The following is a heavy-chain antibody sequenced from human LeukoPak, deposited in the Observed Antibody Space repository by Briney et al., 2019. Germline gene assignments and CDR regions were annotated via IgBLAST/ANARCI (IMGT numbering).Heavy chain of an antibody. CDR1: GFTFSSYG. J-gene: IGHJ4*02. V-gene: IGHV3-23*01. CDR3: AKDHPLIAAADDYFDY. CDR2: ISGSGGST. D-gene: IGHD6-13*01. Sequence: GGSLRLSCAASGFTFSSYGMSWVRQAPGKWLEWVSAISGSGGSTYYADSVKGRFTISRDNSKNTLYLQMNSLRAEDTAVYYCAKDHPLIAAADDYFDYWGQGTLVTVSS.